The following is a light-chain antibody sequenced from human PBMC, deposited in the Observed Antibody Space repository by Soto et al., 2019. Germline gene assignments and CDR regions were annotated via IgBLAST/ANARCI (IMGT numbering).Light chain of an antibody. CDR2: LGS. V-gene: IGKV2-28*01. Sequence: DIVMTQSPLSLPVTPGEPASISCRSSQSLLHSNGYNYLHWYLQKPGQSPQLLIYLGSNRASGVPDWFSGSGSGTDFTLKISRVEAEDVGVYYCMQALQNPSTFGQGTKVEIK. J-gene: IGKJ1*01. CDR1: QSLLHSNGYNY. CDR3: MQALQNPST.